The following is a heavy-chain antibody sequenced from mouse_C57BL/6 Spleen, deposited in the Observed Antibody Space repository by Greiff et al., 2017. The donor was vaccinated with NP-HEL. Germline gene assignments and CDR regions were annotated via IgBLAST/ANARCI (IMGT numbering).Heavy chain of an antibody. CDR1: GYAFSSSW. CDR3: ARDELGGYFDV. D-gene: IGHD4-1*01. J-gene: IGHJ1*03. V-gene: IGHV1-82*01. Sequence: QVQLQQSGPELVKPGASVKISCKASGYAFSSSWMNWVKQRPGKGLEWIGRIYPGDGDTNYNGKFKGKATLTADKSSSTAYMQLSSLTSEDSAVYFCARDELGGYFDVWGTGTTVTVSS. CDR2: IYPGDGDT.